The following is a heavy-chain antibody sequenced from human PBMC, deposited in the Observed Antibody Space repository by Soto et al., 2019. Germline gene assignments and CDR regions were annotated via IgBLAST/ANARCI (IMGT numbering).Heavy chain of an antibody. CDR2: ISDSGGCP. CDR3: ARYALGLSPWWYNWFDR. V-gene: IGHV3-23*01. CDR1: GFTFSSYA. Sequence: VQLLESGGGLVQPGGSLRLSCAASGFTFSSYAMNWVRQTPGEGLEWVSGISDSGGCPYYADSVKGRFTISRDNSKNTLYLQMDSLRAEDTGVYYCARYALGLSPWWYNWFDRWGQGTLVSVSS. D-gene: IGHD2-8*02. J-gene: IGHJ5*02.